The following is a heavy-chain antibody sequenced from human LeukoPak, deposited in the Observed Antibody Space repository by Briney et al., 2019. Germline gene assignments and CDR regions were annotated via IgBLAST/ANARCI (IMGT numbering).Heavy chain of an antibody. D-gene: IGHD3-22*01. Sequence: SETLSLTCTVSGGAITSSRYYWVWIRQPPGKGLEWIGSIFHSGTAYYNPSLKSRVTISVDTSKSQSSLRLTSVTAADTAVYYCARAFSSGYWFDPWGQGTLVIVSS. J-gene: IGHJ5*02. CDR1: GGAITSSRYY. V-gene: IGHV4-39*01. CDR3: ARAFSSGYWFDP. CDR2: IFHSGTA.